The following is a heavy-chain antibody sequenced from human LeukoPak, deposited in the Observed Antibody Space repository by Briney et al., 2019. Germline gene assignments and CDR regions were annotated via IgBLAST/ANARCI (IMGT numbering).Heavy chain of an antibody. V-gene: IGHV1-69*02. CDR1: GGTFSSYT. CDR3: ARPNTHSAPRAFDI. CDR2: IIPILGIA. J-gene: IGHJ3*02. Sequence: GAAVKVSCKASGGTFSSYTISWVRQAPGQGREWMGRIIPILGIANYAQKFQGRVTITADKSTSTAYMELSSLRSEDTAVYYCARPNTHSAPRAFDIWGQGTMVTVSS.